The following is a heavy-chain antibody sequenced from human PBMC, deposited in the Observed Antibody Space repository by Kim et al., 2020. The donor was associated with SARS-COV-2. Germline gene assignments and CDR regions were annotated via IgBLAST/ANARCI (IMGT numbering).Heavy chain of an antibody. CDR2: ISSNGGRT. CDR3: VKEGPTVTSNFDY. Sequence: GGSLRLSCSASGFTFSSYAMHWVRQAPGKGLEYVSAISSNGGRTYYADSMKGRFTISRDNSKNTLYLQMSSLRAEDTAVYYCVKEGPTVTSNFDYWGQGTLVTVSS. CDR1: GFTFSSYA. V-gene: IGHV3-64D*06. J-gene: IGHJ4*02. D-gene: IGHD4-17*01.